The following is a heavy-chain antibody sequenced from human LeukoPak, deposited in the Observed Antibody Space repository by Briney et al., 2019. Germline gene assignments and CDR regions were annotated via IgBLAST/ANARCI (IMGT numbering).Heavy chain of an antibody. CDR2: INHSGST. V-gene: IGHV4-34*01. CDR3: ARGASFGPFDP. CDR1: GGSFSGYY. J-gene: IGHJ5*02. D-gene: IGHD3-10*01. Sequence: SETLSLTCAVYGGSFSGYYWSWIRQPPGKGLEWIGEINHSGSTNYNPSLKSRVTISVDTSKNQFSLKLSSVTAADTAVYYCARGASFGPFDPWGQGTLVTVSS.